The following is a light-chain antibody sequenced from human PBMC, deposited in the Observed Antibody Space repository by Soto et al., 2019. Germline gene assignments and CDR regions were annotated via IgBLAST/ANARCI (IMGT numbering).Light chain of an antibody. J-gene: IGKJ2*01. CDR2: GAS. CDR1: QSLSSSS. CDR3: QHYGSSPPYT. V-gene: IGKV3D-20*01. Sequence: EIVLTQSPVTLSLSPGERATLSCWASQSLSSSSLAWYQHKPGLAPRLLVYGASITAAGIPDSFSGSESGTDFTLTISRLEPEDFAVDYCQHYGSSPPYTFGQGTTLEIK.